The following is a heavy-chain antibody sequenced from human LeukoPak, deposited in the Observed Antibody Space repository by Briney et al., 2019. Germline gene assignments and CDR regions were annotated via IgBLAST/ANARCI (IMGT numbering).Heavy chain of an antibody. CDR1: GYSFTSYW. D-gene: IGHD1-14*01. CDR2: IYPGDSDT. V-gene: IGHV5-51*01. Sequence: GESLKISCKGSGYSFTSYWIGWVRQMPGKGLEWMGIIYPGDSDTRYSPSFQGQVTISSDKSISTAYLQWSSLKASDTAMYYCARHRRYSYYYYYYYMDVWGKGTTVTVSS. J-gene: IGHJ6*03. CDR3: ARHRRYSYYYYYYYMDV.